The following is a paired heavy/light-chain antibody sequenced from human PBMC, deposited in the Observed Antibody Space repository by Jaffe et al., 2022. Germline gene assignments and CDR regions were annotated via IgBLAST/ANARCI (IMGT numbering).Light chain of an antibody. CDR1: SSNIGSNT. Sequence: QSVLTQPPSASGTPGQRVTISCSGSSSNIGSNTVNWYQQLPGTAPKLLIYSNNQRPSGVPDRFSGSKSGTSASLAISGLQSEDEADYYCAAWDDSLNGHVVFGGGTKLTVL. V-gene: IGLV1-44*01. J-gene: IGLJ2*01. CDR2: SNN. CDR3: AAWDDSLNGHVV.
Heavy chain of an antibody. J-gene: IGHJ4*02. CDR1: GASISSSNW. V-gene: IGHV4-4*02. Sequence: QVQLQESGPGLVKPSGTLSLTCAVSGASISSSNWWSWVRQPPGKGLEWIGEIYHTGTTTYNPSLKSRITISLDKSKNQFSLRLSSVTAADTAVYYCARDREYNWNDPRLDYWGQGTLVTVSS. CDR2: IYHTGTT. CDR3: ARDREYNWNDPRLDY. D-gene: IGHD1-20*01.